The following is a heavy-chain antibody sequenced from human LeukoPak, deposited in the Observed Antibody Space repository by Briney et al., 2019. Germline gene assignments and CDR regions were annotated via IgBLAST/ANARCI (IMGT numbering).Heavy chain of an antibody. CDR3: ATVLGILRGRGWYYFDY. J-gene: IGHJ4*02. D-gene: IGHD6-19*01. CDR2: IYYSGGT. V-gene: IGHV4-31*03. CDR1: GGSISSGGYY. Sequence: NPSETLSLTCTVSGGSISSGGYYWSWIRQHPGKGLEWIGYIYYSGGTYYNPSLKSRVTISVDTSKNQFSLKLSSVTAADTAVYYCATVLGILRGRGWYYFDYWGQGTLVTVSS.